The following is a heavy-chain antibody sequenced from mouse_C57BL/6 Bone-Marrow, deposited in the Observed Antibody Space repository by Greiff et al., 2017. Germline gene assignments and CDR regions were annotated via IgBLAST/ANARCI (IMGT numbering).Heavy chain of an antibody. J-gene: IGHJ2*01. CDR2: ISDGGSYT. CDR1: GFTFSSYA. Sequence: DVHLVESGGGLVKPGGSLKLSCAASGFTFSSYAMSWVRQTPEKRLEWVATISDGGSYTYYPDNVKGRFTISRDNAKNNLYLQMSHLTSEDTAMYYCARDTYWGQGTTLTVSS. CDR3: ARDTY. V-gene: IGHV5-4*01.